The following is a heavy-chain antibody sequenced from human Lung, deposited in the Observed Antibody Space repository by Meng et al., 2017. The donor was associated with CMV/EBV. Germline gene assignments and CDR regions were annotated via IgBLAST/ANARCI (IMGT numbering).Heavy chain of an antibody. CDR1: GFTVSSNY. V-gene: IGHV3-66*02. J-gene: IGHJ3*02. Sequence: GEXXTISCAASGFTVSSNYMSWVRQAPGKGLEWVSVIYSVGTTYYADSVKGRFTISRDNSKNTVYLQMNSLNAEDRAVYYCARDKSLGALDIWGQWTMVTVS. CDR3: ARDKSLGALDI. D-gene: IGHD7-27*01. CDR2: IYSVGTT.